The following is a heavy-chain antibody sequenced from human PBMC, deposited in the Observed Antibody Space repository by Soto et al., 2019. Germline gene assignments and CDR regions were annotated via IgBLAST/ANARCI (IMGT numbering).Heavy chain of an antibody. V-gene: IGHV4-31*03. J-gene: IGHJ4*02. CDR1: GGSISSGGYY. CDR2: IYYSGGT. D-gene: IGHD3-22*01. Sequence: PSETLSLTCTVSGGSISSGGYYWSWIRQHPGKGLEWIGYIYYSGGTYYNPSLKSRVTISVDTSKNQFSLNLSSVTAADTAVYYCAREHTMIVVGWGQGTLVTVSS. CDR3: AREHTMIVVG.